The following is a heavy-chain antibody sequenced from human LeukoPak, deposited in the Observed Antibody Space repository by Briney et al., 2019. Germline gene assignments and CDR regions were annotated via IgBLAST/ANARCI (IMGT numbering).Heavy chain of an antibody. J-gene: IGHJ4*02. CDR3: ARAGYSSGWYGFVYFDY. D-gene: IGHD6-19*01. CDR2: IIPILGIA. Sequence: SVKVSCKASGGTFSSYAISWVRQAPGQGLEWMGRIIPILGIANYAQKFQGRVTITADKSTSTAYMELSSLRSEDTAVYYCARAGYSSGWYGFVYFDYWGQGALVTVSS. V-gene: IGHV1-69*04. CDR1: GGTFSSYA.